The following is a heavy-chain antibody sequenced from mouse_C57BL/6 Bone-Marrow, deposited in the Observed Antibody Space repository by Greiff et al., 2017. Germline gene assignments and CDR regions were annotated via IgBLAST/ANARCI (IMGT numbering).Heavy chain of an antibody. CDR3: ARFSRSLYCDS. CDR1: GYAFSSSW. D-gene: IGHD6-2*01. V-gene: IGHV1-82*01. J-gene: IGHJ2*01. Sequence: VQLQQSGPELVKPGASVKISCKASGYAFSSSWMNWVKQRPGKGLEWIGRIYPGDGDTNYNGKFKGKATLTADKSSSTAYMQLSSLPSEDSAVYFCARFSRSLYCDSWGQGTTLTVSS. CDR2: IYPGDGDT.